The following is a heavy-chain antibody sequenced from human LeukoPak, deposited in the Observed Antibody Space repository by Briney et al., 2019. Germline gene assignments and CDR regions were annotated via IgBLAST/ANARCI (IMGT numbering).Heavy chain of an antibody. V-gene: IGHV3-53*01. CDR1: GFTVSSNY. D-gene: IGHD3-22*01. J-gene: IGHJ6*02. Sequence: PGGSLRLSCAASGFTVSSNYMSWARQAPGKGLEWVSVIYSGGSTYYADSVKGRFTISRDNSKNTLYLQMNSLRAEDTAVYYCARDRAGYYDSSGYGPKKQSYYYYGMDVWGQGTTVTVSS. CDR2: IYSGGST. CDR3: ARDRAGYYDSSGYGPKKQSYYYYGMDV.